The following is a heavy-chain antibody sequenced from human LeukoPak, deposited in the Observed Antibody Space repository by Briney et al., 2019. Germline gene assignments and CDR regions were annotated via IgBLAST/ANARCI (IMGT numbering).Heavy chain of an antibody. V-gene: IGHV3-49*03. CDR3: TRATLPLGYCSSTSCLAVGYFDY. D-gene: IGHD2-2*01. CDR2: IRSKAYGGTT. J-gene: IGHJ4*02. CDR1: GFTFGDYA. Sequence: GGSLRLSCTASGFTFGDYAMSWFRQAPGKGREWGGFIRSKAYGGTTEYAASVKGRFTISRDDSKSIAYLQMNSLKTEDTAVYYCTRATLPLGYCSSTSCLAVGYFDYWGQGTLVTVSS.